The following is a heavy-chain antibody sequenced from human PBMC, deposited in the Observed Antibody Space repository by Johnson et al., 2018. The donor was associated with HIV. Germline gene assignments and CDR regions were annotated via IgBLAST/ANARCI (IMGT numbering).Heavy chain of an antibody. CDR2: ISGSGGST. Sequence: MLLVESGGGLIQPGGSLRLSCAASGFTFSSYAMSWVRQAPGKGLEWVSAISGSGGSTYYADSVKGRFTISRDNSKNTLYLQMNSLRAEDTAVYYCAKDEALGWELDPDAFDIWGQGTRVTVSS. CDR1: GFTFSSYA. V-gene: IGHV3-23*04. D-gene: IGHD1-26*01. J-gene: IGHJ3*02. CDR3: AKDEALGWELDPDAFDI.